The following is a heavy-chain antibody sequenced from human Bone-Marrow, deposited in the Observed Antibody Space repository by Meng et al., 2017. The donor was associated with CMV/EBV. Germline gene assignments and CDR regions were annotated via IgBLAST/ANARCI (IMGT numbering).Heavy chain of an antibody. CDR3: GGGSRHYYYGMDV. CDR1: GFTLSTST. Sequence: GESLKISCVASGFTLSTSTINWVRQAPGKGLEWVSSISSSSSYIYYADSVKGRFTISRDNAKNSLYLQMNSLRAEDTAVYYCGGGSRHYYYGMDVWGQGTTVTVSS. V-gene: IGHV3-21*01. D-gene: IGHD3-16*01. CDR2: ISSSSSYI. J-gene: IGHJ6*02.